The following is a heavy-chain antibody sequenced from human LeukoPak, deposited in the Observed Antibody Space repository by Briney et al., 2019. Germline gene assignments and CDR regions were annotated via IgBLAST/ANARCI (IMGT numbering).Heavy chain of an antibody. CDR2: INPNSGDT. CDR3: TRDDIVGARDFDY. D-gene: IGHD1-26*01. CDR1: GYTFTDYY. Sequence: ASVKVSCKASGYTFTDYYIHWVRQAPGQGLEWMGWINPNSGDTKSAQKLQGRLTMTRDTSITTAYMDLSRLTSDNTAVYYCTRDDIVGARDFDYWGQGTLVTVSS. V-gene: IGHV1-2*02. J-gene: IGHJ4*02.